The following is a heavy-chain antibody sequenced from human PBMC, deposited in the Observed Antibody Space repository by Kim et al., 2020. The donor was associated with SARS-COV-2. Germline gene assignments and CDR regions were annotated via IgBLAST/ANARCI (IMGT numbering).Heavy chain of an antibody. Sequence: SETLSLTCAVYGGSFSGYYWSWIRQPPGKGLEWIGEINHSGSTNYNPSLKSRVTISVDTSKNQFSLKLSSVTAADTAVYYCARGYARLNTMVRGHPFFLTYYGMDVWGQGTTVTVSS. V-gene: IGHV4-34*01. CDR1: GGSFSGYY. CDR3: ARGYARLNTMVRGHPFFLTYYGMDV. J-gene: IGHJ6*02. CDR2: INHSGST. D-gene: IGHD3-10*01.